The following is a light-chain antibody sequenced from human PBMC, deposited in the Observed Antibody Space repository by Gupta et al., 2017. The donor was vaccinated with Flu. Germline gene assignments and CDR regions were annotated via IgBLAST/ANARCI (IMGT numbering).Light chain of an antibody. CDR1: GATDD. J-gene: IGLJ2*01. CDR3: QSYNSSLSGSV. V-gene: IGLV1-40*01. CDR2: GNT. Sequence: QSVLTQPPSVSGAPGQRVTIFCAEIGATDDVHWYQQVPGTAPQLLIYGNTNRPSGVPDRFSASRSGTSASLAITGLQAEDEADYYCQSYNSSLSGSVFGGGTKLTVL.